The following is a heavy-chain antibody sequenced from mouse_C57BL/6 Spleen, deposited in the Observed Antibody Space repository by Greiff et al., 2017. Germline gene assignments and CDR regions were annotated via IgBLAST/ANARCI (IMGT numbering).Heavy chain of an antibody. J-gene: IGHJ4*01. CDR1: GYTFTSYG. D-gene: IGHD1-1*01. CDR3: AFYYDGSGYAMDY. Sequence: QVQLQQSGAELARPGASVKLSCKASGYTFTSYGISWVKQRTGQGLEWIGEIYPRSGNTYYNEKFKGKATLTADKSSSTAYMELSSLTSEDSAVYFWAFYYDGSGYAMDYWGQGTSVTVSS. CDR2: IYPRSGNT. V-gene: IGHV1-81*01.